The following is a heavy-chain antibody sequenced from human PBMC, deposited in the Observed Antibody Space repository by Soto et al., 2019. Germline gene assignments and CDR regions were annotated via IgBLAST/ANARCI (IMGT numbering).Heavy chain of an antibody. V-gene: IGHV4-30-2*01. Sequence: SETLSLTCNMSGDSYSISTYSWSWIRQPPGKALQWIGFIYQSGVTSYNPSLASRVSISLDRSNNQCSLRLKSVTAADTAVYFCAGMPYTSGLRFDPWGPGTLVTV. J-gene: IGHJ5*02. CDR1: GDSYSISTYS. CDR3: AGMPYTSGLRFDP. D-gene: IGHD6-19*01. CDR2: IYQSGVT.